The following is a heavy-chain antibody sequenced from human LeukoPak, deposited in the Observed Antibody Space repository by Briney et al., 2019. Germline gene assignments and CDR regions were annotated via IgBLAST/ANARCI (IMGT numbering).Heavy chain of an antibody. V-gene: IGHV4-30-2*01. CDR3: AREVYDFWSGYFDY. D-gene: IGHD3-3*01. CDR2: IYHSGST. J-gene: IGHJ4*02. Sequence: PSETLSLTCAVSGGSISSGGYSWSWIRQPPGKGLEWIGYIYHSGSTNYNPSLKSRVTISVDTSKNQFSLKLSSVTAADTAVYYCAREVYDFWSGYFDYWGQGTLVTVSS. CDR1: GGSISSGGYS.